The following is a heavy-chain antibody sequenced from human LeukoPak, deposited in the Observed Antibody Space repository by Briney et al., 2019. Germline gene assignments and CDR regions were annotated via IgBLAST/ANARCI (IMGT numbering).Heavy chain of an antibody. CDR2: IIPIFGTA. J-gene: IGHJ4*02. CDR1: GGTLSSYA. V-gene: IGHV1-69*05. CDR3: ASSEWGTWFGESEPKFDY. Sequence: GASVKVSCKASGGTLSSYAISWVRQAPGQGLEWMGRIIPIFGTANYAQKFQGRVTITTDESTSTAYMELSSLRSEDTAVYYCASSEWGTWFGESEPKFDYWGQGTLVTVSS. D-gene: IGHD3-10*01.